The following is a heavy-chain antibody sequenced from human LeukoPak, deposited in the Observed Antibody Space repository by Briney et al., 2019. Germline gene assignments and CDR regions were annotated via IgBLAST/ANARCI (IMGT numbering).Heavy chain of an antibody. J-gene: IGHJ6*02. V-gene: IGHV1-69*04. Sequence: SVKVSCKASGGTFSSYAISWVRQAPGQGLEWMGRIIPILGIANYAQKFQGRVTITADKSTSTAYMELSSLRSEDTAVYYCARDLPLLYSSSSSGIDVWGQGTTVTVSS. CDR1: GGTFSSYA. D-gene: IGHD6-6*01. CDR3: ARDLPLLYSSSSSGIDV. CDR2: IIPILGIA.